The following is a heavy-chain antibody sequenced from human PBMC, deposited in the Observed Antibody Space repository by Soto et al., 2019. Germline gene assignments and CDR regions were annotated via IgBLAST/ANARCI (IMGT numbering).Heavy chain of an antibody. D-gene: IGHD3-22*01. J-gene: IGHJ4*02. Sequence: SVNVSCKSSGGTFSSYSISWVRQAPGQGLEWMGWIIPIFGTANYAQKFQGRVTITADESTNTAYMELSSLRSEDTAVYYCALLPYYDSSGTNPDYWGQGTLVTVSS. CDR3: ALLPYYDSSGTNPDY. V-gene: IGHV1-69*13. CDR1: GGTFSSYS. CDR2: IIPIFGTA.